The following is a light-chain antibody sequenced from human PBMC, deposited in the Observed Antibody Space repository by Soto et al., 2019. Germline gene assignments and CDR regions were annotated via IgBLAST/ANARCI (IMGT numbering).Light chain of an antibody. Sequence: DIVMTQSADSLAVSLGERATINCKSSQSVLYSSNNKNYLAWYQQKPGQPPKLLIYWASTRESGVPDRFSGSGSGTDVTLTISSLQAEDVAVYYCQQYYSTPPAFGQGTKVEIK. CDR1: QSVLYSSNNKNY. CDR2: WAS. J-gene: IGKJ1*01. V-gene: IGKV4-1*01. CDR3: QQYYSTPPA.